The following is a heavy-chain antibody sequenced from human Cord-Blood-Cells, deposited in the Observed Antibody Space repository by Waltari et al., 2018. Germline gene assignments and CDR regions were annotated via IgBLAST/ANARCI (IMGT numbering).Heavy chain of an antibody. D-gene: IGHD3-22*01. CDR3: ASTAPYYYDSSGYYYFDY. CDR1: GGSISSSSYY. V-gene: IGHV4-39*01. Sequence: QLQLQESGPGLVKPSETLSLTCTVSGGSISSSSYYWGWIRQPPGKGLEWIGSIYYSGRTYYNPSLKSRVPISVDTSKNQFSLKLSSVTAADTAVYYCASTAPYYYDSSGYYYFDYWGQGTLVTVSS. CDR2: IYYSGRT. J-gene: IGHJ4*02.